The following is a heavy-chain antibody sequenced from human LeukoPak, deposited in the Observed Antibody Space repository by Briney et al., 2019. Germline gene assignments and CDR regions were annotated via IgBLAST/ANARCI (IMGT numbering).Heavy chain of an antibody. CDR1: GYSISSSSYY. J-gene: IGHJ4*02. V-gene: IGHV4-39*07. CDR3: ARIAARLNFDY. D-gene: IGHD6-6*01. Sequence: SETLSLTCTVSGYSISSSSYYWGWIRQPPGKGLEWIGSIYYSGSTYYNPSLKSRVTISVDTSKNQFSLKLSSVTAADTAVYYCARIAARLNFDYWGQGTLVTVSS. CDR2: IYYSGST.